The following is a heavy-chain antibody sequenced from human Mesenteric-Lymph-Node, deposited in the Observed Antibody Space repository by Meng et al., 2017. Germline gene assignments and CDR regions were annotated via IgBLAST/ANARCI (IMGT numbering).Heavy chain of an antibody. Sequence: QLQQSGSGPVKPAQTLSLPCAISVACVSSSSAAWNWIRQYPSRGVEWLRRKYYRSKWYNGYAVSVKSRITINPDTSKNQFSLQLYSVTPEDTAIYYCARDWGDVRGGFDFWGQGTLVTVSS. CDR1: VACVSSSSAA. CDR2: KYYRSKWYN. V-gene: IGHV6-1*01. CDR3: ARDWGDVRGGFDF. J-gene: IGHJ4*02. D-gene: IGHD3-10*02.